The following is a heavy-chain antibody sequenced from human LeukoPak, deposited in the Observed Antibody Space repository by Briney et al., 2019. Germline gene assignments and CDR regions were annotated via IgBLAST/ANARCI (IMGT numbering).Heavy chain of an antibody. D-gene: IGHD3-3*01. V-gene: IGHV3-30*02. CDR3: ARDHRDDENFHRWLDP. J-gene: IGHJ5*02. CDR1: GFTLSDYG. CDR2: IRYDGRNK. Sequence: GGSLRLSCEGFGFTLSDYGMHWVRQAPGKGLEWVAFIRYDGRNKYYEDSFEGRFTISRDNVKNMVFLQMNSLRPEDTAVYFCARDHRDDENFHRWLDPWGQGALVTVSS.